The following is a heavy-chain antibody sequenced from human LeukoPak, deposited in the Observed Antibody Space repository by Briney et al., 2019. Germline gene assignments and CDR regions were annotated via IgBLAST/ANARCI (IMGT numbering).Heavy chain of an antibody. CDR2: SYSSGRT. V-gene: IGHV4-61*02. J-gene: IGHJ6*03. D-gene: IGHD4-17*01. Sequence: SQTLSLTCTVSGDSMSSDSYFWSWIRQPAGKGLEWIRRSYSSGRTYYNPSLKSRVTISLDTSRNQFSLKLSSVTAADTAVYFCATARADYGDYNSFYYMDVWGKGTTVTVSS. CDR3: ATARADYGDYNSFYYMDV. CDR1: GDSMSSDSYF.